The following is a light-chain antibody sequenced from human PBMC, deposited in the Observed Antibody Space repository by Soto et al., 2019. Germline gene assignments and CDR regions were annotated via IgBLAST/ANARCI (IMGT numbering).Light chain of an antibody. J-gene: IGKJ1*01. V-gene: IGKV1-8*01. CDR3: QQYYCYPRA. CDR1: QGISSY. Sequence: AIRMTHSPSSFSASTGDRVTITCRASQGISSYLAWYQQKPGKAPKLLIYAASTLQSGVPSRFSGSGSGTDFTLTISCLQSEDFATYYCQQYYCYPRAFGQGTKVDI. CDR2: AAS.